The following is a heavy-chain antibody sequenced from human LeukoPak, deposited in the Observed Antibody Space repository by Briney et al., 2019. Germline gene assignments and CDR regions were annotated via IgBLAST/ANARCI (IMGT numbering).Heavy chain of an antibody. D-gene: IGHD3-22*01. V-gene: IGHV1-46*01. J-gene: IGHJ4*02. Sequence: ASVKVSCKASGYTFTVYYMHWVRQAPGQGLEWMGIINPSGGSTSYAQKFQGRVTMTRDTSTSTVYMELSSLRSEDTAVYYCARVHRYYYDSSGYYYFDYWGQGTLVTVSS. CDR1: GYTFTVYY. CDR3: ARVHRYYYDSSGYYYFDY. CDR2: INPSGGST.